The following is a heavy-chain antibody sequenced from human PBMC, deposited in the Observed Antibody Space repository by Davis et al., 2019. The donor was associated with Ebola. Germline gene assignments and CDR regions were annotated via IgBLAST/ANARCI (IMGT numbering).Heavy chain of an antibody. Sequence: GGSLRLSCAASGFSFSSYAMSWVRQAPGKGPEWVSSMSSSGDSTSYRDSVKGRFTISRDNAKNSLYLQMNSLRAEDTAVYYCARVRHYGMDVWGQGTTVTVSS. CDR3: ARVRHYGMDV. V-gene: IGHV3-23*01. CDR2: MSSSGDST. CDR1: GFSFSSYA. J-gene: IGHJ6*02.